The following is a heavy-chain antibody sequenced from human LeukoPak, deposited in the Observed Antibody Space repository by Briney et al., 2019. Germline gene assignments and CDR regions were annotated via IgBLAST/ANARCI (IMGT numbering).Heavy chain of an antibody. CDR1: GGSFSTYY. J-gene: IGHJ6*03. V-gene: IGHV4-34*01. CDR3: AGTGGDYYYYYYYMDA. CDR2: IHHSGRT. D-gene: IGHD2-21*02. Sequence: KPSETLSLTCTVYGGSFSTYYWSWIRQPPGKGLEWIGEIHHSGRTNYNPSLKSRVTISVDTSKSQFSLQLTSVTTADTAVYYCAGTGGDYYYYYYYMDAWDKGTTVTVSS.